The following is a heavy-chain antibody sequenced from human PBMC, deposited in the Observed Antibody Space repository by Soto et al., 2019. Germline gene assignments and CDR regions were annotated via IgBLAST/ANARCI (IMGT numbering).Heavy chain of an antibody. Sequence: QVQLVQSGAEVKKPGSSVKVSCKASGGTFSSYAISWVRQAPGQGLEWMGGIIPIFGTANYAQKFQGRVTIPADEATSTGYMELSSLRSEDTAVYYCARWGGTIFYHSWGQGTLVTVSS. J-gene: IGHJ4*02. CDR2: IIPIFGTA. D-gene: IGHD3-3*01. CDR1: GGTFSSYA. V-gene: IGHV1-69*12. CDR3: ARWGGTIFYHS.